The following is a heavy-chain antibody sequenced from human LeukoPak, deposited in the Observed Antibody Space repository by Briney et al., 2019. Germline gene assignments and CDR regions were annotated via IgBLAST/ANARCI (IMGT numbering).Heavy chain of an antibody. Sequence: GRSLRLSCAASGFTFTIFGLNWVRQAPGKVPEWVSYIDARSGITYYADSVQGRFTISRDNAQESVFLQMNSLRADDTAVYYCARTYDFGRGPPGDAFDNWGPGTLVTVSS. V-gene: IGHV3-48*01. J-gene: IGHJ3*02. CDR2: IDARSGIT. CDR1: GFTFTIFG. CDR3: ARTYDFGRGPPGDAFDN. D-gene: IGHD3-3*01.